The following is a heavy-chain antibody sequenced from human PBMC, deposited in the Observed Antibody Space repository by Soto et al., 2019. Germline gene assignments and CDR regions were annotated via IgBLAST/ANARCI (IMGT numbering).Heavy chain of an antibody. D-gene: IGHD5-18*01. J-gene: IGHJ4*02. CDR2: IDTSGDAM. V-gene: IGHV3-48*03. Sequence: EVQLVESGGGLVQPGGSLRLSCAVSGFTFSNYEWNWVRQAPGKGLEWISYIDTSGDAMFYADSVKGRFAVSRDNTMNSLYLQMNSLRAEDTAAYYCVRDYEVSYGYGPFDYWGQGTLVTVSS. CDR1: GFTFSNYE. CDR3: VRDYEVSYGYGPFDY.